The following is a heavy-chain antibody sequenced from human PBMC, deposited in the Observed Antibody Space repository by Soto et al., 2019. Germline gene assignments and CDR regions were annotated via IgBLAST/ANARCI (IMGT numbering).Heavy chain of an antibody. CDR1: GFSLSTSGMC. Sequence: SGPTLVNPTQTLTLTCTFSGFSLSTSGMCVSWIRQPPGKALEWLALIDWDDDKYYSTSLKTRLTISKDTSKNQVVLTMTNMDPVDTATYYCARIPGYYGSGSPTYYGMDVWGQGTTVTVSS. CDR3: ARIPGYYGSGSPTYYGMDV. D-gene: IGHD3-10*01. CDR2: IDWDDDK. V-gene: IGHV2-70*01. J-gene: IGHJ6*02.